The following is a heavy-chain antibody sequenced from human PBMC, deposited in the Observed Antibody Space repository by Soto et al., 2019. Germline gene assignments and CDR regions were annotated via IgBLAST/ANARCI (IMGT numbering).Heavy chain of an antibody. CDR1: GFTFSSYW. CDR3: ARDMPSDYMDV. D-gene: IGHD2-2*01. V-gene: IGHV3-74*01. Sequence: EVQLVESGGGLVQPGGSLRLSCAASGFTFSSYWMHWVRQAPGKGLGWVSRITSDGSSASYADSVKGRFTISRDNAKNTLYLQMNSLRAEDTAVYYCARDMPSDYMDVWGKGTTVTVSS. CDR2: ITSDGSSA. J-gene: IGHJ6*03.